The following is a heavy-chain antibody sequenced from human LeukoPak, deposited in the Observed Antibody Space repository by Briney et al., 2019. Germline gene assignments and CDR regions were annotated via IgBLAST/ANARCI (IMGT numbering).Heavy chain of an antibody. V-gene: IGHV4-59*08. CDR2: IQNSAIYRAKI. D-gene: IGHD6-6*01. CDR3: ARLSSTLYYSMDV. Sequence: SETLSLTWAVSGGSISSYYWTWIRQPPGKGLEWVGYIQNSAIYRAKIKSSPSLQSRVSLSIDTSKNQVSLTVNSVTAADTAVYYCARLSSTLYYSMDVWGPGTAVTVSS. J-gene: IGHJ6*02. CDR1: GGSISSYY.